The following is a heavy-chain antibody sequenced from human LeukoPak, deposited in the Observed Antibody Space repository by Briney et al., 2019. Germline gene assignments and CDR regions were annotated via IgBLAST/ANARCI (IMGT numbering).Heavy chain of an antibody. D-gene: IGHD6-13*01. Sequence: ASVKVSCKASGYTFTSYGISWVRQAPGQGLEWMGWISAYNGNTNYAQKLQGRVTMTTDTSTSTAYMELRSLRSDDTAVHYCARADRIAAAGIPLTSDYWGQGTLVTVSS. CDR3: ARADRIAAAGIPLTSDY. CDR1: GYTFTSYG. J-gene: IGHJ4*02. V-gene: IGHV1-18*01. CDR2: ISAYNGNT.